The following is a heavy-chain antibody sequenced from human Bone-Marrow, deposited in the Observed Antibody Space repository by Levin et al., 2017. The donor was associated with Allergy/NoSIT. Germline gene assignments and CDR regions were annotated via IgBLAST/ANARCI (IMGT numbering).Heavy chain of an antibody. J-gene: IGHJ4*02. Sequence: GESLKISCKTSGYTFTGYYMHWVRQAPGQGLEWMGWINSNSGGTNYAQKFQGRVTMTRDTSISTAYMELSRLRSDDTAVYYCARGVLGSTSPGYWGQGTLVTVSS. CDR1: GYTFTGYY. CDR2: INSNSGGT. D-gene: IGHD3-16*01. V-gene: IGHV1-2*02. CDR3: ARGVLGSTSPGY.